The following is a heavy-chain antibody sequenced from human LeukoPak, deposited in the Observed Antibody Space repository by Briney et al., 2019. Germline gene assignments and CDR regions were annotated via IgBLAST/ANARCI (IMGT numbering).Heavy chain of an antibody. CDR3: ARSNNIVGATYFDY. Sequence: GGSLRLSCAASGFTFSTFAMHWVSQAPGKGLEYISSISSDGGSTYYADSVKGRFTISRDNSKNTLYLQMGRLRAEDMAVYYCARSNNIVGATYFDYWGQGTLVTVSS. D-gene: IGHD1-26*01. J-gene: IGHJ4*02. CDR1: GFTFSTFA. V-gene: IGHV3-64*02. CDR2: ISSDGGST.